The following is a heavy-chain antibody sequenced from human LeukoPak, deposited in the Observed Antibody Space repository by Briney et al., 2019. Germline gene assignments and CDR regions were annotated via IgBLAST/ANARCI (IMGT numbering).Heavy chain of an antibody. CDR2: INPNSGGT. V-gene: IGHV1-2*02. J-gene: IGHJ3*02. Sequence: GASVKVSCKASGYTFTGYYMHWVRQAPGQGLEWMGWINPNSGGTNYAQKFQGRVTMTRDTSISTAYMELSRLRSDDTAVYYCARVMIATHDAFDIWGQGTMVTVSS. CDR3: ARVMIATHDAFDI. D-gene: IGHD6-6*01. CDR1: GYTFTGYY.